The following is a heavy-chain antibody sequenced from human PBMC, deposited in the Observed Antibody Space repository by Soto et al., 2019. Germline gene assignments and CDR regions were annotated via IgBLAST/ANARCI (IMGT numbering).Heavy chain of an antibody. J-gene: IGHJ4*02. CDR1: GGSISSSNW. D-gene: IGHD6-13*01. Sequence: SETLSLTCAVSGGSISSSNWWSWVRQPPGKGLEWIGEIYHSGSTNYNPSLKSRVTISVDKSKNQFSLKLSSVTAADTAVYYCARDADSSSWYGAFDYWGQGTLVTVPQ. CDR2: IYHSGST. CDR3: ARDADSSSWYGAFDY. V-gene: IGHV4-4*02.